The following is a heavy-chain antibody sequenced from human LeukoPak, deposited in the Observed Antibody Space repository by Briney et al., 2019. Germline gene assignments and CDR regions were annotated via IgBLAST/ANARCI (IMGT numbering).Heavy chain of an antibody. CDR2: INPSGGRT. CDR1: GYTFTSYY. D-gene: IGHD3-3*01. V-gene: IGHV1-46*01. Sequence: ASVKVACKAAGYTFTSYYMHWVRQPPGQGLEWMGIINPSGGRTSYAHKFQGRVTITRDTSTNTVYIELSSLRSEDTAVYYCARDSIGAIFGVVNNWFDPWGQGTLVTVSS. J-gene: IGHJ5*02. CDR3: ARDSIGAIFGVVNNWFDP.